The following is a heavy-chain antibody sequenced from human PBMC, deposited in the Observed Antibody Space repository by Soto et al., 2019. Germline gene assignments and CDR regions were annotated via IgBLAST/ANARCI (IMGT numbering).Heavy chain of an antibody. V-gene: IGHV1-18*01. D-gene: IGHD6-19*01. CDR2: ISAYNGNT. CDR3: PRDHMAGWYERTSRSDY. Sequence: QVQLVQSGAEVKKPGASVKVSCKASGYTFTSYGISWVRQAPGQGLEWMGWISAYNGNTNYAQKLQGRVTMTTDTSTSTAYMELRSLRSDDTAVYYCPRDHMAGWYERTSRSDYWGQGTLVTVSS. CDR1: GYTFTSYG. J-gene: IGHJ4*02.